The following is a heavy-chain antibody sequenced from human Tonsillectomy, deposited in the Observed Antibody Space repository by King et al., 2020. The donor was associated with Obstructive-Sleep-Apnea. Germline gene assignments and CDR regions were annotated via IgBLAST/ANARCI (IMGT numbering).Heavy chain of an antibody. CDR3: AINYYYDSSGYFDY. Sequence: VQLVESGGGLVQPGGSLRLSCAASGFTFSSYSMNWVRQAPGKGLEWVSYISSSSSTIYYADSVKGRFTISRDNAKNSLYLQMNSLRAEDTAVYYCAINYYYDSSGYFDYWGQGTLVTVSS. CDR2: ISSSSSTI. D-gene: IGHD3-22*01. V-gene: IGHV3-48*04. J-gene: IGHJ4*02. CDR1: GFTFSSYS.